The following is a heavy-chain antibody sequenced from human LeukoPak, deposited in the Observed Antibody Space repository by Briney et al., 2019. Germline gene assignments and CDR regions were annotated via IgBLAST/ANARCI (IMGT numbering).Heavy chain of an antibody. Sequence: PSETLSLTCTVSGGSMSTYYWSWIRQPPGKGLEWIGYIYDNGYTHYNPSLKSRVSISLDTSKSQFSLNLSSMTAADTAVYYCARRAFGGVIAANWFDPWGQGTLVTVSS. J-gene: IGHJ5*02. CDR2: IYDNGYT. CDR3: ARRAFGGVIAANWFDP. CDR1: GGSMSTYY. D-gene: IGHD3-16*02. V-gene: IGHV4-59*08.